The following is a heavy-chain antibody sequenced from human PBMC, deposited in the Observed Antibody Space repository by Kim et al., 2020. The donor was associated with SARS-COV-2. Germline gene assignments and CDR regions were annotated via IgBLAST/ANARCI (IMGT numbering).Heavy chain of an antibody. CDR3: ARDPLLWFGAAGGVLDV. V-gene: IGHV4-59*11. CDR1: GDSLNRHY. Sequence: SETLSLNCTLSGDSLNRHYWSWIRQPPGKGLEWIGYIYFGGKTKCNPSLESRVTMSVDRSRNQLSLQLRSVTAADTAVYFCARDPLLWFGAAGGVLDVWG. D-gene: IGHD3-10*01. J-gene: IGHJ6*01. CDR2: IYFGGKT.